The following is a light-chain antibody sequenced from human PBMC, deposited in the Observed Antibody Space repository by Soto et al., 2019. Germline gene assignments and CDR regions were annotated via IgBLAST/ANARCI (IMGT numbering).Light chain of an antibody. J-gene: IGKJ1*01. CDR3: QQYNNWPPSWT. CDR2: GAS. Sequence: ELVMTQSPATLSVSPGDSATLSCRGSQSVSSNLAWYQQKPGKAPRLLIYGASNRATGIPARSSGSGSGTEFTLNISSLQSEDFAVYYCQQYNNWPPSWTCGQGTKVDIK. V-gene: IGKV3-15*01. CDR1: QSVSSN.